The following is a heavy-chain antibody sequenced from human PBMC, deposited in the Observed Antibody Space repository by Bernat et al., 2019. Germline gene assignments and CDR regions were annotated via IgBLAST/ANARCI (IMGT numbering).Heavy chain of an antibody. D-gene: IGHD6-19*01. CDR1: EFTFSGHF. CDR3: LGWYYGMNV. J-gene: IGHJ6*02. CDR2: TRDTP. Sequence: EMQLVQSGGGLVQPGGSLRLACAGFEFTFSGHFIDWVRQAPGKGLEWIGRTRDTPQYAASVKCRFSMSRDDPKNLLYVQRNSLKSEDTAVYYSLGWYYGMNVWGQGTTVTVS. V-gene: IGHV3-72*01.